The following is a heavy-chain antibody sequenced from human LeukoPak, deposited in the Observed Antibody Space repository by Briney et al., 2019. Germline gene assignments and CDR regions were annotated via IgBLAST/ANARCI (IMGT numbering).Heavy chain of an antibody. J-gene: IGHJ3*02. CDR2: IHPGDSET. CDR3: ARRCRYFDWFVDVTFDI. Sequence: GAPLKISCEGSGYSFTNYWSGWVRQMPGKGLKWLGIIHPGDSETRNSPSFQGQVTISAAKSITTAYLHWSVRKASNTAMYFRARRCRYFDWFVDVTFDIWGQGTLVTVSS. D-gene: IGHD3-9*01. CDR1: GYSFTNYW. V-gene: IGHV5-51*01.